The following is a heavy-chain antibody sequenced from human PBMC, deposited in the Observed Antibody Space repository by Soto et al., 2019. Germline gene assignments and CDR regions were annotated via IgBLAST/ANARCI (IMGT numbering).Heavy chain of an antibody. D-gene: IGHD1-26*01. CDR1: GGSISSYY. J-gene: IGHJ3*02. Sequence: SETLSLTCTVSGGSISSYYWSWIRQPPGKGLEWIGYIYYSGSTNYNPSLKSRVTISVDTPKNQFSLKLSSVTAADTAVYYCAKNYSNALDISGQRTIVTVSS. CDR3: AKNYSNALDI. CDR2: IYYSGST. V-gene: IGHV4-59*01.